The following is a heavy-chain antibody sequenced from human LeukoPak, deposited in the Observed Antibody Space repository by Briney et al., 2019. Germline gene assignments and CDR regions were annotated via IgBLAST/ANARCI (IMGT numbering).Heavy chain of an antibody. Sequence: GGSLRLPCAASGFTFGNYCMSWVRQAPGKGLEWVSGINWNGGSTGYADSVEGRFTISRDNAKNSQYLQMNSLRVEDTALYYCARAQTYGDSRLLLDYWGQGTLVTVSS. CDR3: ARAQTYGDSRLLLDY. CDR1: GFTFGNYC. CDR2: INWNGGST. J-gene: IGHJ4*02. V-gene: IGHV3-20*04. D-gene: IGHD4-17*01.